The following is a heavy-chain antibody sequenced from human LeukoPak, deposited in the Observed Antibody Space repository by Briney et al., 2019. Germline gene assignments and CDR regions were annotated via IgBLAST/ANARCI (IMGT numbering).Heavy chain of an antibody. J-gene: IGHJ4*02. V-gene: IGHV3-30*09. CDR3: ARETGGAVGSTDFDY. Sequence: GGSLRLSCAASGFTFSSYAIHWVRQAPGKGLEWVAVISYDGSNKYYADSVKGRFAISRDNSKNTLYLQMNSLRAEDTAVYYCARETGGAVGSTDFDYWGQGTLVTVSS. CDR1: GFTFSSYA. CDR2: ISYDGSNK. D-gene: IGHD3-10*01.